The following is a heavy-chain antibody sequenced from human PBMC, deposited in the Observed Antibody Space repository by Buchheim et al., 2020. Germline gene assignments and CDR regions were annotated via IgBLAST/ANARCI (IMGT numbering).Heavy chain of an antibody. D-gene: IGHD6-19*01. CDR3: ARHEWQWLVIESEINWFDP. J-gene: IGHJ5*02. CDR1: GGSISSSSYY. CDR2: IYYSGST. V-gene: IGHV4-39*01. Sequence: QLQLQESGPGLVKPSETLSLTCTVSGGSISSSSYYWGWIRQPPGKGLEWIGSIYYSGSTYYNPSLKSRVTISVDTSKNQFSLKLSSVTAADTAVYYCARHEWQWLVIESEINWFDPWGQGTL.